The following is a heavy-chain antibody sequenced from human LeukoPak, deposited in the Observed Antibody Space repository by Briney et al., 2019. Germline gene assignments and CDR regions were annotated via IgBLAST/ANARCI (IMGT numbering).Heavy chain of an antibody. Sequence: SETLSLTCTVSGGSISNKYWSWIRQPPGKGLEWIGYIYYSGSTNYNPSLKSRVTILVDTSKNQFSLKLSSVTAADTAVYFCARGRVRGVIFDYWGQGTLVTVSS. CDR1: GGSISNKY. D-gene: IGHD3-10*01. CDR2: IYYSGST. V-gene: IGHV4-59*01. J-gene: IGHJ4*02. CDR3: ARGRVRGVIFDY.